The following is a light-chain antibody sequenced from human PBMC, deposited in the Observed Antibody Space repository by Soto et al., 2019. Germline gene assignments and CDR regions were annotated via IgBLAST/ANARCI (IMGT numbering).Light chain of an antibody. J-gene: IGKJ1*01. CDR1: QDISNY. CDR2: DAS. Sequence: DIQMTQSPSSLSASVGDRVTITFQASQDISNYLNWYQQKLGKAPKLLIYDASNLETGVPSRFSGSGSGTDFTLTFSSLQPEDSATYYCQQSYSTPRTFGQGTKVDIK. V-gene: IGKV1-39*01. CDR3: QQSYSTPRT.